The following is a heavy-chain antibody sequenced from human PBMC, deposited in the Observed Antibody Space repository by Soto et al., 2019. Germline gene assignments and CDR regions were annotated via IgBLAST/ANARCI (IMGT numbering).Heavy chain of an antibody. V-gene: IGHV1-8*01. CDR1: GYTFTSYD. Sequence: GASVKVSCKASGYTFTSYDTNWVRQATGQGLEWMGWMNPNSGNTGYAQKFQGRVTMTRNTSISTAYMELSSLRSEDTAVYYCARGSVWGYYYGMDVWGQGTTVTVSS. J-gene: IGHJ6*02. CDR2: MNPNSGNT. CDR3: ARGSVWGYYYGMDV. D-gene: IGHD3-16*01.